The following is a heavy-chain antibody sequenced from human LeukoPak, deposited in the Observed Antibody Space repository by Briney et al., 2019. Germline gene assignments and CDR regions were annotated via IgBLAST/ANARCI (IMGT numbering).Heavy chain of an antibody. Sequence: GGSLRLSCAASGFTFSSYGMHWVRQAPGKGLEWVAVISYDGSNKYYADSVKGRFTISRDNSKNTLYLQMNSLRAEDTAVYYCAKDSSGPYYYYYYMDVWGKGTTVTVSS. CDR2: ISYDGSNK. D-gene: IGHD6-19*01. CDR3: AKDSSGPYYYYYYMDV. V-gene: IGHV3-30*18. J-gene: IGHJ6*03. CDR1: GFTFSSYG.